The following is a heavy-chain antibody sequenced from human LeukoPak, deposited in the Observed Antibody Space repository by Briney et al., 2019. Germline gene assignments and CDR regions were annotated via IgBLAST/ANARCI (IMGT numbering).Heavy chain of an antibody. J-gene: IGHJ5*02. V-gene: IGHV1-69*01. CDR1: GGTFSSYA. Sequence: SVKVSCKASGGTFSSYAISWVRQAPGQGLEWMGGVIPIFGTANYAQKFQGRVTITADESTSTAYMELSSLRSEDTAVYYCARDPYGDYREGWFDPWGQGTLVTVSS. CDR3: ARDPYGDYREGWFDP. D-gene: IGHD4-17*01. CDR2: VIPIFGTA.